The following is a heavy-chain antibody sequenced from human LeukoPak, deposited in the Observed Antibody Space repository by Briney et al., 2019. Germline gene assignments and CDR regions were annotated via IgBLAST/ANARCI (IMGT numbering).Heavy chain of an antibody. Sequence: SETLSLTCTVSGGSISIYYWSWIRQPAGKGLEWIGRIYISGSTNYNPSLKSRVTISVDTSKNQFSLKLSSVTAADTAVYYCARLKYYYDSSGYRAEYFQHWGQGTLVTVSS. CDR3: ARLKYYYDSSGYRAEYFQH. CDR1: GGSISIYY. V-gene: IGHV4-4*07. J-gene: IGHJ1*01. CDR2: IYISGST. D-gene: IGHD3-22*01.